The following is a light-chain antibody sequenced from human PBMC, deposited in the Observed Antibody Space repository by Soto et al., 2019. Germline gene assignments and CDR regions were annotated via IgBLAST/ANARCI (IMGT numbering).Light chain of an antibody. V-gene: IGLV2-14*01. CDR3: SSDTSSSPLYV. Sequence: QSALTQPASVSGSPGQSITISCTGTSSDVGGYNYVSWYQQHPGKAPKLMIYDVSNRPSGVSNRFSGSKSGNTASLTISGLQAEDEADYYCSSDTSSSPLYVFGTGTKLTVL. CDR2: DVS. CDR1: SSDVGGYNY. J-gene: IGLJ1*01.